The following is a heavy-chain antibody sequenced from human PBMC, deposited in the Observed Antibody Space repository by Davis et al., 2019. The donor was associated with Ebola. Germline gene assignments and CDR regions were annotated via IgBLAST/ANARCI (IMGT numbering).Heavy chain of an antibody. CDR2: IYDQTT. D-gene: IGHD3-22*01. CDR1: GFTVSSNH. V-gene: IGHV3-53*01. Sequence: GGSLRLSCAASGFTVSSNHMSWVRQAPGKGLEWVSVIYDQTTAYADSVKGRFTISRDNSKNTVYLQMNNLRAEDTAIYYCAKNVAGTFDSSGYYPDYWGQGALLTVSS. CDR3: AKNVAGTFDSSGYYPDY. J-gene: IGHJ4*02.